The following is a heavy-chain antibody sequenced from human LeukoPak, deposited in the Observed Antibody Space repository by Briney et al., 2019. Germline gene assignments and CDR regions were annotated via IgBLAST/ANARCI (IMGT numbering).Heavy chain of an antibody. CDR2: ISSSSSYI. Sequence: GGSLRLSCAASGFTFSSYSMNWVRQAPGKGLEWVSSISSSSSYIYYADSVKGRFTISRDNAKNSLYLQMNSLRAEDTAVYYCAKDACSGGSCYPHDAFDIWGQGTMVTVSS. V-gene: IGHV3-21*01. CDR1: GFTFSSYS. D-gene: IGHD2-15*01. CDR3: AKDACSGGSCYPHDAFDI. J-gene: IGHJ3*02.